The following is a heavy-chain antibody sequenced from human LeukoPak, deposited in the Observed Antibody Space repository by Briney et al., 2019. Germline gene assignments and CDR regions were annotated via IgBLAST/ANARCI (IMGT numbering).Heavy chain of an antibody. CDR2: IIPIFGTA. V-gene: IGHV1-69*05. Sequence: SVKVSCKASGGTFISYAISWVRQAPGQGLEWIGRIIPIFGTANYAQKFQGRVTITTDESTSTAYMELSSLRSEDTAMYYCAKLGGYSQNWFDPWGQGTLVTVSS. CDR1: GGTFISYA. J-gene: IGHJ5*02. D-gene: IGHD5-18*01. CDR3: AKLGGYSQNWFDP.